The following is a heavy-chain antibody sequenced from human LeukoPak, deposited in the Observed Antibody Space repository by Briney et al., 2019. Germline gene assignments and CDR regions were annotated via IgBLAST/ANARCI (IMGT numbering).Heavy chain of an antibody. CDR3: ARPGRGAYDY. V-gene: IGHV3-21*01. Sequence: GGSLRLSCATSGFTFSSYSMNWVRQAPGTGLEWVSSISSGSDYIYYADSVKGRFTISRDNAKNSLYLQMTSLRAEDTAIYYCARPGRGAYDYWGQGTLVTVSS. J-gene: IGHJ4*02. CDR1: GFTFSSYS. CDR2: ISSGSDYI. D-gene: IGHD3-16*01.